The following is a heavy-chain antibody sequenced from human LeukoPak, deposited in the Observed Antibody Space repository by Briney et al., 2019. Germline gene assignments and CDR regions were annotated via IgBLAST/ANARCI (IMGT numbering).Heavy chain of an antibody. CDR3: ARGKGYSYGIDY. D-gene: IGHD5-18*01. Sequence: SQTLSLTCTVSGGSISSGEHYWSWIRQAPGKGLEWIGHIYNSGSTHYNPSLKSRVTISSDTSKNQFSLKLSSVTAADTAVYYCARGKGYSYGIDYWGQGTLVTVSS. CDR2: IYNSGST. J-gene: IGHJ4*02. CDR1: GGSISSGEHY. V-gene: IGHV4-30-4*01.